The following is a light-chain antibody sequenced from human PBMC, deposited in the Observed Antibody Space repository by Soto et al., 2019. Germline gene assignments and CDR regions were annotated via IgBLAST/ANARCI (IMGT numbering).Light chain of an antibody. Sequence: QSALTQPASVSGSPGQSITISCTGTSSDVGGYNYVSWYQQHPGKAPKLMIYEVSNRPSGVSNRFSGSKSGNTASLTISGLQAEHEADYYCRSYTSSSTRVFGAGTKLTVL. CDR1: SSDVGGYNY. CDR2: EVS. V-gene: IGLV2-14*01. J-gene: IGLJ3*02. CDR3: RSYTSSSTRV.